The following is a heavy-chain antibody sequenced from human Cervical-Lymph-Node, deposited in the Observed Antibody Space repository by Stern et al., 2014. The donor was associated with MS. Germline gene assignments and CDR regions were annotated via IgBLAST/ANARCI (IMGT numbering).Heavy chain of an antibody. D-gene: IGHD1-7*01. CDR3: ARPNWNYMSDWFEL. V-gene: IGHV3-23*04. Sequence: EVQLVESGGGLVQPGGSLRLSCAASGFPFSSNAMSWVRQAPGKGPEWVSSITGDGGDTQYADSVKGRFTISRDNSKNTLYLDMSSLRVEDTAIYYCARPNWNYMSDWFELWGQGTLVTVSS. CDR1: GFPFSSNA. J-gene: IGHJ5*01. CDR2: ITGDGGDT.